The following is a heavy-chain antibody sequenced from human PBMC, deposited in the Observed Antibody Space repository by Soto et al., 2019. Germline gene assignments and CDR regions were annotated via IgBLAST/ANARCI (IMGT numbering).Heavy chain of an antibody. Sequence: ASVKVSCKASGYNFNNCGISWVRQAPGRGLEWMGWISAYNDNTNYAQKLQGRVSMTTDTSTSTAYMELRSLRSDDTAVYYCARAYSSGWYYYFDYWSQGTLVTVS. D-gene: IGHD6-19*01. CDR2: ISAYNDNT. J-gene: IGHJ4*02. CDR3: ARAYSSGWYYYFDY. V-gene: IGHV1-18*01. CDR1: GYNFNNCG.